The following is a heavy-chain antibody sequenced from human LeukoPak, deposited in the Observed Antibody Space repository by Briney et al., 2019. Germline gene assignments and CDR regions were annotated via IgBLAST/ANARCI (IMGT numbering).Heavy chain of an antibody. V-gene: IGHV3-74*01. J-gene: IGHJ6*03. CDR3: ARDGGVVQWDYYYYMDV. CDR2: INSDGSST. Sequence: PGGSLRLSCAASGFTFSSYGMHWVRQAPGKGLVWVSRINSDGSSTSYADSVKGRFTISRDNAKNTLYLQMNSLRAEDTAVYYCARDGGVVQWDYYYYMDVWGKGTTVTVSS. CDR1: GFTFSSYG. D-gene: IGHD3-3*01.